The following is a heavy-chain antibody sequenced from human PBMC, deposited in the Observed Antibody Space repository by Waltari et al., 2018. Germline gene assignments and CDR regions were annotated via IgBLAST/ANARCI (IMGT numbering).Heavy chain of an antibody. CDR2: IHRSGRS. V-gene: IGHV4-4*02. CDR1: GDSMNSNSW. Sequence: QLQLQESGPGLVKPSGTLSLTCTVFGDSMNSNSWWSWVRQSPEKGLEWVGQIHRSGRSNYNPSLESRVTISLDSSNNQFYLRLTSTTAADTGVYYCARDRGIGLFLDSWGQGTLVTVSP. D-gene: IGHD3-9*01. CDR3: ARDRGIGLFLDS. J-gene: IGHJ1*01.